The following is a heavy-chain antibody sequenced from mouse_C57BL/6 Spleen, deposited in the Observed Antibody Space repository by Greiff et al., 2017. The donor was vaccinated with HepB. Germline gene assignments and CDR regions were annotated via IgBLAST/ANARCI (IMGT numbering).Heavy chain of an antibody. Sequence: VQLQQSGAELVRPGASVKLSCTASGFNIKDDYMHWVKQRPEQGLEWIGWIDPENGDTEYASKFQGKATITADTSSNTAYLQLSSLTSEDTAVYYCTTAQATSLAYWGQGTLVTVSA. J-gene: IGHJ3*01. V-gene: IGHV14-4*01. CDR2: IDPENGDT. CDR1: GFNIKDDY. D-gene: IGHD3-2*02. CDR3: TTAQATSLAY.